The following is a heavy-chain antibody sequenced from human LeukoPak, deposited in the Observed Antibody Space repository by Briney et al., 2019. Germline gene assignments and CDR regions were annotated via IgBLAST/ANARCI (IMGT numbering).Heavy chain of an antibody. CDR2: INPDGSEK. CDR3: ARGHYGLDY. V-gene: IGHV3-7*02. J-gene: IGHJ4*02. Sequence: GGSLRLSCAASGFTFSSHWMSWVRQAPGKGLEWVASINPDGSEKYYVDSVKGRFTISRDNAQNSLYLQRSSLRAEDTAMYYCARGHYGLDYWGQGTLVTVSS. CDR1: GFTFSSHW. D-gene: IGHD3-16*01.